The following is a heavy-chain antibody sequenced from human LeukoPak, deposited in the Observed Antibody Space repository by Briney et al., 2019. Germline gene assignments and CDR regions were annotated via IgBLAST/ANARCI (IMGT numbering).Heavy chain of an antibody. J-gene: IGHJ4*02. CDR3: ARGRIAARSFDY. V-gene: IGHV4-34*01. CDR1: GGSFSGYY. Sequence: PSETLSLTCAVYGGSFSGYYWSWIRQPPGKGLEWLGEINHSGSTNYNPSLKSRVTISVDTSKNQFSLKLSSVTAADTAVYYCARGRIAARSFDYWGQGTLVTVSS. CDR2: INHSGST. D-gene: IGHD6-6*01.